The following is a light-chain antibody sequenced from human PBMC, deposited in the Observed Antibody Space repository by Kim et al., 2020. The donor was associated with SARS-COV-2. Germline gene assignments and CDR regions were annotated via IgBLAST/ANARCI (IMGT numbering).Light chain of an antibody. J-gene: IGKJ2*01. CDR2: GAS. CDR1: QSVSSN. V-gene: IGKV3-15*01. Sequence: EVVVTQSPATLSVSPGERATISCRASQSVSSNLAWYQHKPGQAPRLLIYGASTRATGIPARFSGSGSGTEFTLTISGLQSEDFAVYYCLQYNVWPHTFGQGTKLEI. CDR3: LQYNVWPHT.